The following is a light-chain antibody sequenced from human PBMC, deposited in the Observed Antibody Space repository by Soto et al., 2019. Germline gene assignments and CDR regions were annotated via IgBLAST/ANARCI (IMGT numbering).Light chain of an antibody. CDR3: QQGISTPVK. Sequence: QMTQSPSSLSASVGDRVNITCCASQRISSYLHWYQQKPGKAPKHLIYAAANLQSGVPSRCSGSGSGTDFTLTISSLLPIESAYYYCQQGISTPVKFGGGTKV. CDR1: QRISSY. J-gene: IGKJ4*01. V-gene: IGKV1-39*01. CDR2: AAA.